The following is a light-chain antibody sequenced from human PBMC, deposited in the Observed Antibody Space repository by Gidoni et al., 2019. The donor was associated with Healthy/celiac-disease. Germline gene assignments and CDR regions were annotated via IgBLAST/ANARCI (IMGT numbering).Light chain of an antibody. CDR3: QQSYSTSYT. CDR2: AAS. J-gene: IGKJ2*01. CDR1: QSISSY. V-gene: IGKV1-39*01. Sequence: DIQMTQSPSSLSASVGDRVTITCRASQSISSYLNWYQQKPGKAPKLLIYAASSLHSGVPSRFSGSGSGTDFTLTISSLQPEDFATYYCQQSYSTSYTFXXXTKLEIK.